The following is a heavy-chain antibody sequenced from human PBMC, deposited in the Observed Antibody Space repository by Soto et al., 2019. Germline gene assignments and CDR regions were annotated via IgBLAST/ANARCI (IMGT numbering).Heavy chain of an antibody. D-gene: IGHD6-6*01. V-gene: IGHV3-48*01. CDR2: ITSTSSSI. J-gene: IGHJ4*02. Sequence: EVQLVESGGGLVQPGGSLRLSCAASGFTFSNYSMNWVRQAPGKGLEWVSYITSTSSSIYYADSVKGRITISRDNAKNLLFLQMNSRRAEDTALYFCGSSSRRRYGGQGTLVTVAS. CDR3: GSSSRRRY. CDR1: GFTFSNYS.